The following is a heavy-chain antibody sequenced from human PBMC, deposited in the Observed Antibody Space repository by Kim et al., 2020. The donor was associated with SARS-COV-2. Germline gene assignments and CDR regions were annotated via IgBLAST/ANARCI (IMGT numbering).Heavy chain of an antibody. J-gene: IGHJ4*02. CDR3: TTDITMTVDY. D-gene: IGHD1-20*01. V-gene: IGHV3-15*01. CDR2: TT. Sequence: TTDYAAPVKGIFTISRDDSKNTLYLQMNSLKTEDTAVYYCTTDITMTVDYWGQGTLVTVSS.